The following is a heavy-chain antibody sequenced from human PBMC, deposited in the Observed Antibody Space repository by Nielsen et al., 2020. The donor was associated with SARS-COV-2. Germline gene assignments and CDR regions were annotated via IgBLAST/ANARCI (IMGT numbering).Heavy chain of an antibody. J-gene: IGHJ4*02. CDR1: GGSISSGGYY. CDR3: ARTNRYCSSTSCYAPYYFDY. V-gene: IGHV4-31*03. Sequence: SETLSLTCTVSGGSISSGGYYWSWIRQHPGKGLEWIGYIYYSGSTYYNPSLKSRVTISVDTSKNQFSLKLSSVTAADTAVYYCARTNRYCSSTSCYAPYYFDYWGQGTLVTVSS. CDR2: IYYSGST. D-gene: IGHD2-2*01.